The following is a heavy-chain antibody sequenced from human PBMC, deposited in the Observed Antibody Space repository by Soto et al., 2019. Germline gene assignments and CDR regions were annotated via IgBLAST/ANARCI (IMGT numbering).Heavy chain of an antibody. CDR1: GGTFSSYA. CDR2: IIPIFGTA. V-gene: IGHV1-69*13. Sequence: SVKVSCKSSGGTFSSYAISWVRQAPGQGLEWMGGIIPIFGTANYAQKFQGRVTITADESTSTAYMELSSLRSEDTAVYYCARLGRIVGAKTQGFDPWGQGTLVTVSS. J-gene: IGHJ5*02. D-gene: IGHD1-26*01. CDR3: ARLGRIVGAKTQGFDP.